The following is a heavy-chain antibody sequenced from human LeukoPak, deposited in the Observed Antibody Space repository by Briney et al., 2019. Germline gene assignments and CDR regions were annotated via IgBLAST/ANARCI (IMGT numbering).Heavy chain of an antibody. CDR2: IKQDGSEK. CDR1: GFTFRSHA. Sequence: PGGSLRLSCATSGFTFRSHAMHWVRQAPGKGLEWVANIKQDGSEKYYVDSVKGRFTISRDNAKNSLYLQMNSLRAEDTAVYYCARYSGSYEVNYYYYYGMDVWGQGTTVTVSS. CDR3: ARYSGSYEVNYYYYYGMDV. J-gene: IGHJ6*02. V-gene: IGHV3-7*03. D-gene: IGHD1-26*01.